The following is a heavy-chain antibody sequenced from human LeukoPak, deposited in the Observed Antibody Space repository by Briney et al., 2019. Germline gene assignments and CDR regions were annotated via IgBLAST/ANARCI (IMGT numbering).Heavy chain of an antibody. CDR1: GYTFTSYD. CDR2: MNPNSGNT. Sequence: ASVRVSCKASGYTFTSYDINWVRQATGQGLEWMGWMNPNSGNTGYAQKFQGRVTMTRNTSISTANMELSSLRSDDTAVYYCAREYYDSSGYRKNYYYYMDVWGKGTTVTVSS. J-gene: IGHJ6*03. V-gene: IGHV1-8*01. CDR3: AREYYDSSGYRKNYYYYMDV. D-gene: IGHD3-22*01.